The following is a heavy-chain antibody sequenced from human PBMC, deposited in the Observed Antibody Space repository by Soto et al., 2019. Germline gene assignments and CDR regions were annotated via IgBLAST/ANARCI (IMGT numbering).Heavy chain of an antibody. V-gene: IGHV3-48*01. J-gene: IGHJ4*02. CDR2: ISSSSSTI. CDR3: ARGACSGGSCYSWNQYFDY. CDR1: GFTFSTYS. Sequence: EVQLVDSGGGLVQPGGSLRLSCAASGFTFSTYSMNWVRQAPGKGLEWVSYISSSSSTIYFADSVRGRFTISRDNAKNSLYLHMNSLRAEDTAVYYCARGACSGGSCYSWNQYFDYWGQGTLVTVSS. D-gene: IGHD2-15*01.